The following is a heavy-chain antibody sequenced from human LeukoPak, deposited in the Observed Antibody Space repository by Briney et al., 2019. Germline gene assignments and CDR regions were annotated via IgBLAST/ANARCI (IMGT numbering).Heavy chain of an antibody. Sequence: GGSLRLSCAASGFTFSSYSMNWVRQAPGKGLEWVSYISSSSSTIYYADSVKGRFTISRDNAKNSLYLQMNSPRAEDTAVYYCARDLEGGDAYWGQGTLVTVSS. V-gene: IGHV3-48*01. CDR2: ISSSSSTI. J-gene: IGHJ4*02. D-gene: IGHD2-21*02. CDR1: GFTFSSYS. CDR3: ARDLEGGDAY.